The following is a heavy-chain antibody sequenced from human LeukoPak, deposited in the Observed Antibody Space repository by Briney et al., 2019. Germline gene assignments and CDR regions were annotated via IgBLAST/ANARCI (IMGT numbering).Heavy chain of an antibody. J-gene: IGHJ4*02. D-gene: IGHD6-6*01. CDR2: INPNSGGT. CDR1: GYTFTGYY. Sequence: ASVKVSCKASGYTFTGYYMHWVRQAPGQGLEWMGWINPNSGGTNYAQKFQGRVTMTRDTTISTAYMELSRLRSDDTAVYYCARGDSSSSIFDYWGQGTLVTVSS. V-gene: IGHV1-2*02. CDR3: ARGDSSSSIFDY.